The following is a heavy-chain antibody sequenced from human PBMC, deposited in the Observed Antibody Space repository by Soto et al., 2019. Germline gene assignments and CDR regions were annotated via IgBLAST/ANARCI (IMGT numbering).Heavy chain of an antibody. J-gene: IGHJ4*02. CDR3: AREGRFSTYYYDSSGYYQYYFDY. D-gene: IGHD3-22*01. V-gene: IGHV1-18*01. CDR1: GYTFTSYG. Sequence: ASVKVSCKASGYTFTSYGISWVRQAPGQGLEWMGWISAYNGNTNYAQKLQGRVTMTTDTSTSTAYMELRSLRSDDTTVYYCAREGRFSTYYYDSSGYYQYYFDYWGQGTLVTVSS. CDR2: ISAYNGNT.